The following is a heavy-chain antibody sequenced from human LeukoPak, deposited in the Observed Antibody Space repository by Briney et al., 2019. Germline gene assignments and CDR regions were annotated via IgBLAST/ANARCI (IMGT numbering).Heavy chain of an antibody. CDR1: GYSISSGYY. J-gene: IGHJ4*02. CDR3: ARSGYGSITIFGVVIIGYFDY. D-gene: IGHD3-3*01. CDR2: IYHSGST. V-gene: IGHV4-38-2*02. Sequence: SETLSLTCTVSGYSISSGYYWGWIRQPPGKGLEWIGSIYHSGSTYYNPSLKSRVTISVDTSKNQFSLKLRSVTAADTAVHYCARSGYGSITIFGVVIIGYFDYWGQGTLVTVSS.